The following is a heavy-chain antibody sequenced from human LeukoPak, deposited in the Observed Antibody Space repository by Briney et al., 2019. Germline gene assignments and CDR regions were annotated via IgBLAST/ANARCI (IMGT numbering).Heavy chain of an antibody. Sequence: ASVKVSCKASGGTFSNYAISWVRQAPGQGLEWMGWISAYNGNTNYAQKLQGRVTMTTDTSTSTAYMELRSLRSDDTAVYYCARVRSLYIEGDYWGQGTLVTVSS. CDR1: GGTFSNYA. CDR3: ARVRSLYIEGDY. V-gene: IGHV1-18*01. CDR2: ISAYNGNT. D-gene: IGHD2-15*01. J-gene: IGHJ4*02.